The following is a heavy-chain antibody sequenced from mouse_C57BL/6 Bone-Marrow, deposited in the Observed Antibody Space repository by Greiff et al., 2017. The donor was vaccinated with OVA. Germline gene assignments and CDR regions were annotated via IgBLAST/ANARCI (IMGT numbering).Heavy chain of an antibody. J-gene: IGHJ3*01. CDR1: GFTFSSYA. V-gene: IGHV5-4*01. Sequence: EVQGVESGGGLVKPGGSLKLSCAASGFTFSSYAMSWVRQTPEKRLEWVATISDGGSYTYYPDNVKGRFTISRDNAKNNLYLQMSHLKSEDTAMYYCARGRGGSWAYWGQGTLVTVSA. D-gene: IGHD1-1*01. CDR2: ISDGGSYT. CDR3: ARGRGGSWAY.